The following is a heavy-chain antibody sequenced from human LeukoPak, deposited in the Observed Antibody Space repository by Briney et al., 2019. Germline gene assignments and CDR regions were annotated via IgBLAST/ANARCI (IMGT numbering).Heavy chain of an antibody. CDR2: IYHSGST. D-gene: IGHD4/OR15-4a*01. J-gene: IGHJ4*02. Sequence: PSETLSLTCTVSGYSISSGYYWGWIRQPPGKGLEWIGSIYHSGSTYYNPSLKSRVTISVDTSKNQFSLKLSSVTAADTAVYYCARARLSHFDYWGQGTLVTVSS. CDR1: GYSISSGYY. CDR3: ARARLSHFDY. V-gene: IGHV4-38-2*02.